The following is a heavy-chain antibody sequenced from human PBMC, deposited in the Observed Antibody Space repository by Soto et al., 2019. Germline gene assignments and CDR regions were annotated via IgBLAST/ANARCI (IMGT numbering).Heavy chain of an antibody. Sequence: SETLSLTCTVSGGSISSYYWSWIRQPPGKRLEWIGYIYYSGSTNYNPSLKSRVTISVDTSKNRFSLKLTSVTAADTAVYYCARDKITGLFDYWGQGTLVTVSS. CDR2: IYYSGST. CDR1: GGSISSYY. CDR3: ARDKITGLFDY. D-gene: IGHD2-8*02. J-gene: IGHJ4*02. V-gene: IGHV4-59*12.